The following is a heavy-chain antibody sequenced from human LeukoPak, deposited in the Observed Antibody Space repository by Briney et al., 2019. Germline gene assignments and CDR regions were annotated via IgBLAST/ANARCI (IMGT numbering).Heavy chain of an antibody. D-gene: IGHD3-22*01. CDR3: AKGRRITMIVVVTNPFDY. V-gene: IGHV3-23*01. J-gene: IGHJ4*02. CDR1: GFTFSNAW. CDR2: ISGSGGST. Sequence: GGSLRLSCAASGFTFSNAWMSWVRQAPGKGLEWVSAISGSGGSTYYADSVKGRFTISRDNSKNTLYLQMNSLRAEDTAVYYCAKGRRITMIVVVTNPFDYWGQGTLVTVSS.